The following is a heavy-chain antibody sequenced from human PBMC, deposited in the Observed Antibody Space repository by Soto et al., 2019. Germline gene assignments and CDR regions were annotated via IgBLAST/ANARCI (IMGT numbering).Heavy chain of an antibody. V-gene: IGHV1-69*01. CDR2: IIPVFGSP. CDR3: ARGAPGVYFDS. J-gene: IGHJ4*02. Sequence: QVQLVQSGAEVKKPGSSINVSCKASGGTFNMYSFNWVRQAPGQGLEWMGGIIPVFGSPNYAPRFQGRVTFTADESTTTVYMELSGLKSEDTAVYYCARGAPGVYFDSWGQGTLVTVSS. D-gene: IGHD2-8*01. CDR1: GGTFNMYS.